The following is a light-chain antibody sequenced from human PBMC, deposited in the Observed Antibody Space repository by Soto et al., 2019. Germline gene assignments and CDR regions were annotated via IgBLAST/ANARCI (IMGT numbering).Light chain of an antibody. CDR1: SSNIGAGHA. Sequence: QSVLTQPPSVSGAPGQRVTISCTGSSSNIGAGHAVHWYQQFPGKAPKLLIHSNNNRPSGVPDRFSGSKSGTSASLAIAGLQAEDEADYYCQSYDPTLRTSLFGGGTKLTVL. CDR2: SNN. CDR3: QSYDPTLRTSL. J-gene: IGLJ2*01. V-gene: IGLV1-40*01.